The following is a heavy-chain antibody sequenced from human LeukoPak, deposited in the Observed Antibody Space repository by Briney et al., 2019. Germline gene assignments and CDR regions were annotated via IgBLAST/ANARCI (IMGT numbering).Heavy chain of an antibody. J-gene: IGHJ4*02. CDR1: GFTFSSYS. D-gene: IGHD6-6*01. CDR3: ARGGSSRFCLGY. V-gene: IGHV3-21*01. Sequence: GGSLRLSCAASGFTFSSYSMNWVRQAPGKGLEWVSSISSSSSYIYYADSVKGRFTISRDNAKNSLYLQMNSLRAEDTAVYYCARGGSSRFCLGYWGQGTQVTVSS. CDR2: ISSSSSYI.